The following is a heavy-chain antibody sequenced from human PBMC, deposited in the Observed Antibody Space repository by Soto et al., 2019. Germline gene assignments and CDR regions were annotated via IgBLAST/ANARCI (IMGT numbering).Heavy chain of an antibody. CDR3: VREPYDNPAMDFDY. CDR2: IDGRGRTI. Sequence: EVQLVESGGGLVQPGGSLRLSCAASGFTFSSYEMNWVRQTPGKGLEWISYIDGRGRTIYYADSMKGRFTISRDNAQNSLYLQMNSLRAEDTAVYYCVREPYDNPAMDFDYWGRGTLVTVSS. CDR1: GFTFSSYE. V-gene: IGHV3-48*03. D-gene: IGHD3-9*01. J-gene: IGHJ4*02.